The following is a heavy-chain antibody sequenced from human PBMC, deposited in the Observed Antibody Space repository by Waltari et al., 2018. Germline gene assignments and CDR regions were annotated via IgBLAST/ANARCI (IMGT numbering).Heavy chain of an antibody. CDR2: INHSGST. V-gene: IGHV4-34*01. J-gene: IGHJ4*02. Sequence: QVQLQQWGAGLLKPSETLSLTCAVYGGSFSGYYWSWIRQPPGKGLEWIGEINHSGSTNYNPSLKSRVTISVDTSKNQFSLKLSSVTAADTAVYYCARESGSSWYRLDYWGQGTLVTVSS. CDR1: GGSFSGYY. CDR3: ARESGSSWYRLDY. D-gene: IGHD6-13*01.